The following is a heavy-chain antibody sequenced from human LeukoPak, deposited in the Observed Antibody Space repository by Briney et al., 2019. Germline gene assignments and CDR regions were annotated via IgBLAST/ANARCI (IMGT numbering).Heavy chain of an antibody. CDR1: GFTFSSYG. CDR2: ISGSGGST. J-gene: IGHJ3*02. CDR3: ANLSGNLKDAFDI. Sequence: GGSLRLSCAASGFTFSSYGMSWVRQAPGEGLEWVSAISGSGGSTYYADSVKGRFTISRDNSKNTLYLQMNSLRAEDTAVYYCANLSGNLKDAFDIWGQGTMVTVSS. V-gene: IGHV3-23*01. D-gene: IGHD1-26*01.